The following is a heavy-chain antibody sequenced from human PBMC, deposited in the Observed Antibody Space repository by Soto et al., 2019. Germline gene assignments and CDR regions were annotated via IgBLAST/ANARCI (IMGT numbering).Heavy chain of an antibody. CDR2: IYTSGST. D-gene: IGHD3-10*01. V-gene: IGHV4-4*07. Sequence: SETLSLTCTFSCGSISSYYWSWIRQPAGKGLEWIGRIYTSGSTNYNPSLKSRVTMSVDTSKNQFSLNLSSVTAAADTAVYYCARDRITLANDAFDIWGQGTMVTVSS. CDR3: ARDRITLANDAFDI. CDR1: CGSISSYY. J-gene: IGHJ3*02.